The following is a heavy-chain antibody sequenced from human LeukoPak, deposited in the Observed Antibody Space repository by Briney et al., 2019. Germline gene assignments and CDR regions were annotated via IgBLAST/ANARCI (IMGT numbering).Heavy chain of an antibody. CDR2: IYTSGST. J-gene: IGHJ5*02. CDR3: ARDLTDCGGDCYLNWFDP. CDR1: GGSISSGSYY. Sequence: SQTLSLTCTVSGGSISSGSYYWSWIWQPAGKGLEWIGRIYTSGSTNYNPSLKSRVTISVDTSKNQFSLKLSSVTAADTAVYYCARDLTDCGGDCYLNWFDPWGQGTLVTVSS. D-gene: IGHD2-21*02. V-gene: IGHV4-61*02.